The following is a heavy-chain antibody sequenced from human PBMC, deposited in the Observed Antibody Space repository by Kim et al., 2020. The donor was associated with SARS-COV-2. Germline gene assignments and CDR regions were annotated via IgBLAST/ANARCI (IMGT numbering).Heavy chain of an antibody. CDR1: GYTFSDYY. CDR2: INPNSGGT. V-gene: IGHV1-2*02. D-gene: IGHD2-15*01. J-gene: IGHJ2*01. Sequence: ASVKVSCKASGYTFSDYYIHWVRQAPGQGLEWMGWINPNSGGTNYAQKFQGRVTMTGDTSISTAHMELSRLRSDDTAFYYCARDYSNWRFDLWGRGTLVTVSS. CDR3: ARDYSNWRFDL.